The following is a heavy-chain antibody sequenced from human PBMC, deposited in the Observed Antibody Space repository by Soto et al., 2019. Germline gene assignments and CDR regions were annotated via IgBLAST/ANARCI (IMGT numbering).Heavy chain of an antibody. J-gene: IGHJ6*02. CDR3: ARGPTIRGVIIKPHGMDV. CDR2: IKSDGSGT. Sequence: PGGSLRLSCAASGFTFSNYWMHWVRQAPGKGPMWVSRIKSDGSGTYYVDSVKGRFTISRDNSKNTLYLTMNSLRAEDTAVYYCARGPTIRGVIIKPHGMDVWGQGTTVTVSS. CDR1: GFTFSNYW. D-gene: IGHD3-10*01. V-gene: IGHV3-74*01.